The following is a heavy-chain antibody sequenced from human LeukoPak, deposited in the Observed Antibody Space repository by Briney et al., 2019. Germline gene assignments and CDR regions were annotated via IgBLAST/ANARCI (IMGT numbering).Heavy chain of an antibody. Sequence: GGSLRLSCAASRFTFVDYAMHWVRQAPGKGLEWVSGISWNSGSIGYADSLRGRFTISRDNAKNSLYLQMNSLRDEDTALYYCAKDISYDILTGYPDYWGQGTLVTVSS. V-gene: IGHV3-9*01. CDR3: AKDISYDILTGYPDY. CDR2: ISWNSGSI. J-gene: IGHJ4*02. D-gene: IGHD3-9*01. CDR1: RFTFVDYA.